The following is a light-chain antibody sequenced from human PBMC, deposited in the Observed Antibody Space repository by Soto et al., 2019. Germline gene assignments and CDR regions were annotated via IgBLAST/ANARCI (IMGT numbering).Light chain of an antibody. CDR3: QQYDSFSVT. CDR2: DVS. V-gene: IGKV1-5*01. Sequence: DIQMTQSPSTLSASVGDTVTITCRASQRISGWLAWHQQTPGKAPKLLIYDVSALKRGVPPRFSGSGSGTEITPTIRSLQPEDFATHYSQQYDSFSVTFGQGTKVDIK. CDR1: QRISGW. J-gene: IGKJ1*01.